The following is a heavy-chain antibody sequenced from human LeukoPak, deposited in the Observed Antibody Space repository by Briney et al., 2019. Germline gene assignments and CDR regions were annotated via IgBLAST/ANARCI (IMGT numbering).Heavy chain of an antibody. CDR1: GGTFSSYA. Sequence: SVKVSCKASGGTFSSYAISWVRQAPGQGLEWMGGIIPIFGTANYAQKFQGRVTITTDESTSTAYMELSSLRSEDTAVYYCARGSIRFLEWPRDYYYMDVWGKGTTVTVSS. CDR2: IIPIFGTA. V-gene: IGHV1-69*05. D-gene: IGHD3-3*01. J-gene: IGHJ6*03. CDR3: ARGSIRFLEWPRDYYYMDV.